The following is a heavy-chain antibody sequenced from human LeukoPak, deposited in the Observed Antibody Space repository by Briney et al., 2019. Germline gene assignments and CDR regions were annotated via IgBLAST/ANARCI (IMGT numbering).Heavy chain of an antibody. D-gene: IGHD5-18*01. CDR2: ISSSNSYI. CDR1: GFTFSSYS. CDR3: ARTAMATFYFDY. V-gene: IGHV3-21*06. Sequence: GGSLRLSCAASGFTFSSYSMNWVRQAPGKGLEWVSSISSSNSYIYYADSVRGRFTISRDNAKNSLFLQMNDLRAEDTAVYYCARTAMATFYFDYWAQGTLVTVSS. J-gene: IGHJ4*02.